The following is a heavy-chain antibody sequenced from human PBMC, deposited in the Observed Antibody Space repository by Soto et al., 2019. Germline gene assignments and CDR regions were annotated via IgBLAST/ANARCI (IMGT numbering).Heavy chain of an antibody. CDR1: GFTFSSYA. CDR2: ISSSGGGT. D-gene: IGHD1-7*01. V-gene: IGHV3-23*01. J-gene: IGHJ4*02. CDR3: AKSPSGTVNYFDY. Sequence: VGSLRLSCAVSGFTFSSYAMSWVRQAPGKGLEWVSGISSSGGGTYYADSVKGRFTISRDNSKNTLYLQMNSLRAEDTAVYYCAKSPSGTVNYFDYWGQGTLVTVSS.